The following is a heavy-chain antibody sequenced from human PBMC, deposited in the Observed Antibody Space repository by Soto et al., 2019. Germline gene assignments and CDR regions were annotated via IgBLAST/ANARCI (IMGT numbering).Heavy chain of an antibody. CDR1: GGSISSSN. V-gene: IGHV3-48*02. Sequence: ETLSLTCAVSGGSISSSNWWSWVRQAPGKGLEWISYITSSSNTIHYADSVRGRFTISRDNARSSLYLQMNSLRDEDTAVYYCTREIEGTIGYWGRGTLVTVSS. CDR2: ITSSSNTI. D-gene: IGHD6-13*01. J-gene: IGHJ4*02. CDR3: TREIEGTIGY.